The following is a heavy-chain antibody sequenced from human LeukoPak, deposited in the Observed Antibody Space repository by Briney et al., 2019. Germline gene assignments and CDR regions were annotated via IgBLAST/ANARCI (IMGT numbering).Heavy chain of an antibody. D-gene: IGHD3-3*01. CDR3: ARRRWSTATRADAFDI. J-gene: IGHJ3*02. CDR2: ISSSSSYI. V-gene: IGHV3-21*01. Sequence: GGSLRLSCAASGFTFSSYSMNWVRQAPGKGLEWVSSISSSSSYIYYADSVKGRFTISRDNAKNSLYLQMNSLRAEDTAVYYCARRRWSTATRADAFDIWGQGTMVTVSS. CDR1: GFTFSSYS.